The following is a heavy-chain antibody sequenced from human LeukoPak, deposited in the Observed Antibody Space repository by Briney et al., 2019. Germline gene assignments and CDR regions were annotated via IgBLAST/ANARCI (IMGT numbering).Heavy chain of an antibody. CDR3: ARVPEYMDILIAYSTTPDY. V-gene: IGHV3-7*01. D-gene: IGHD3-9*01. CDR2: IKQDGSAT. CDR1: GFTFTRYW. Sequence: GGSLRLSCAASGFTFTRYWMTWLRQAPGKGLEWVSTIKQDGSATAYVDSVKGRFTISRDNAKNSLYLQMNSLRAEDTAVYYCARVPEYMDILIAYSTTPDYWGQGTLVTVSS. J-gene: IGHJ4*02.